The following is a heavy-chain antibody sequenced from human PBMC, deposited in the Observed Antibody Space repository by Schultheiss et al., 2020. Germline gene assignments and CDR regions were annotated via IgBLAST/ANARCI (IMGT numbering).Heavy chain of an antibody. V-gene: IGHV1-69*13. D-gene: IGHD3-22*01. J-gene: IGHJ4*02. Sequence: SVKVSFKASGGTFSSYAISWVRQAPGQGLEWMGGIIPIFGTATYTQKFQGRVTITADESTSTAYMELSSLRSEDTAVYYCASPKREYYDSSGPFDYWGQGTLVTVSS. CDR1: GGTFSSYA. CDR2: IIPIFGTA. CDR3: ASPKREYYDSSGPFDY.